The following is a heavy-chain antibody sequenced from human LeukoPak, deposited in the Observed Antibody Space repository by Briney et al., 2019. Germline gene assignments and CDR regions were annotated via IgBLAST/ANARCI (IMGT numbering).Heavy chain of an antibody. Sequence: GGSLRLSCAASGFTFSSYWMHWVRQAPGKGLVWVSRINSDGSSTSYADSVKGRFTISRDNSKNTLYLQMNSLRAEDTAVYYCAKDQGQPLGYCSSTSCATAFDYWGQGTLVTVSS. CDR2: INSDGSST. CDR3: AKDQGQPLGYCSSTSCATAFDY. V-gene: IGHV3-74*01. D-gene: IGHD2-2*01. J-gene: IGHJ4*02. CDR1: GFTFSSYW.